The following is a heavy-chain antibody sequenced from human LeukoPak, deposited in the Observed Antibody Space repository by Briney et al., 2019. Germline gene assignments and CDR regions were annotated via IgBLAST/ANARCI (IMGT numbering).Heavy chain of an antibody. CDR1: GYTFTSYY. V-gene: IGHV1-46*01. J-gene: IGHJ3*02. D-gene: IGHD4-17*01. Sequence: ASVKVSCKASGYTFTSYYMHWVRQAPGQGLEWMGIINPSGGSTSYAQKFQGRVTMTRDMSTSTVYVELSSLRSEDTAVYYCARELDDYGDHDAFDIWGQGTMVTVSS. CDR2: INPSGGST. CDR3: ARELDDYGDHDAFDI.